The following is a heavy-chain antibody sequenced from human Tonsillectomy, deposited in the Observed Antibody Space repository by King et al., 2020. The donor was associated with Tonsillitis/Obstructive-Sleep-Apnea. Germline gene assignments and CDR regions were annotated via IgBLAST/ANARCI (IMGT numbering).Heavy chain of an antibody. CDR3: AKDLIRGLAPRAYYFDY. V-gene: IGHV3-30*18. Sequence: VQLVESGGGVVQPGRSLRLSCAASGFTFSSYGMHWVRQAPGKGLEWVAVISYDGSNKYYADSVKGRFSISRDNSKNTLYLQMNSLRGEDKAVYDCAKDLIRGLAPRAYYFDYWGQGTLVTVSS. D-gene: IGHD3/OR15-3a*01. CDR1: GFTFSSYG. CDR2: ISYDGSNK. J-gene: IGHJ4*02.